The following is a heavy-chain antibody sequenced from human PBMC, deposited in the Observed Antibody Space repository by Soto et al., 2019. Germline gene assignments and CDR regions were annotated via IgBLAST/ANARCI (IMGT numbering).Heavy chain of an antibody. V-gene: IGHV4-59*01. CDR1: GGSISSYY. CDR3: ARVPPAAARPGVFDY. D-gene: IGHD6-6*01. J-gene: IGHJ4*02. CDR2: IYYSGST. Sequence: SETLSLTCTVSGGSISSYYWSWIRQPPGKGLEWIGYIYYSGSTNYNPSLKSRVTISVDTSKNQFSLKLSSVTAADTAVYYCARVPPAAARPGVFDYWGQGTLVTVSS.